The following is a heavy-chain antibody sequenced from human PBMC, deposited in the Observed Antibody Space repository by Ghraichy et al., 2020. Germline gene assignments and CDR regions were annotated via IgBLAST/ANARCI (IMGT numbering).Heavy chain of an antibody. V-gene: IGHV4-34*01. CDR2: INQTGNT. Sequence: SETLSLTCTVYGGSFSGYYWTWIRQPPGKGLEWIGEINQTGNTNYNTSLKSRVTISADTSKNQFSLRLSSVTAADTAVYYCARGSPLLRGVSNRRQDYYYMDIWGNGTTVTVSS. CDR3: ARGSPLLRGVSNRRQDYYYMDI. CDR1: GGSFSGYY. J-gene: IGHJ6*03. D-gene: IGHD3-10*01.